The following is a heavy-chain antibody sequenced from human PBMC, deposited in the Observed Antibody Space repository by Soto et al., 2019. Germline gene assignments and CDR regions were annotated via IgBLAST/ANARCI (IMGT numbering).Heavy chain of an antibody. D-gene: IGHD3-3*01. J-gene: IGHJ4*02. Sequence: SETLSLTCTVSGGSISGYYWSWIRQPPGKRLEWIGYIYYSGSTYYSPSLKSRVTISIDTSKNQFALTLSSVTAADTAVYYCARDGFFGRSGYFDFWGQGNLVTVSS. CDR1: GGSISGYY. CDR2: IYYSGST. V-gene: IGHV4-59*12. CDR3: ARDGFFGRSGYFDF.